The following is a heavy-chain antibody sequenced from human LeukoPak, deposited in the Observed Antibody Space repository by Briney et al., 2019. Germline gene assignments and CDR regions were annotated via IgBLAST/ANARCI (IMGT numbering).Heavy chain of an antibody. J-gene: IGHJ3*02. D-gene: IGHD3-10*01. V-gene: IGHV3-7*03. CDR3: AKSGSGSLNDAFDI. Sequence: PGGSLRLSCAASGFTFSSYWMSWVRQAPGKGLEWVANIKQDGSEKYYVDSVKGRFTISRDNAKNSLYLQMNSLRAEDTAVYYCAKSGSGSLNDAFDIWGQGTMVTVSS. CDR2: IKQDGSEK. CDR1: GFTFSSYW.